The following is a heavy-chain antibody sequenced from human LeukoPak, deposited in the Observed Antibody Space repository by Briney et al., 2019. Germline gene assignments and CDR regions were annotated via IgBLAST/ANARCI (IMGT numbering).Heavy chain of an antibody. CDR2: IYYSGNT. V-gene: IGHV4-59*01. Sequence: SETLSLTCTVSGGSINNYYWSWIRQPPGKGLEWIGYIYYSGNTNYNPSFKSRVTMSVDTSENHFSLNLSSVTAADTAVYYCASSLFAGDRVYHYYSRDVGGKGTTVTVPS. J-gene: IGHJ6*03. CDR1: GGSINNYY. CDR3: ASSLFAGDRVYHYYSRDV. D-gene: IGHD3-16*01.